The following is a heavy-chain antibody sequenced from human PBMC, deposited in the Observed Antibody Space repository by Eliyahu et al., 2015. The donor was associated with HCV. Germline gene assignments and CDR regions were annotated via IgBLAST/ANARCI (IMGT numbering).Heavy chain of an antibody. Sequence: QVLLQGSGPGLVKPSETLSLTXPVSGGSLIPSYWXWIRQPPGKGLEWIGYIFYSGSTSYNPSLKSRLTLSVDTSKNQFSLKLSSVTAADTAVFYCARGTSVDTLDIWGQGTMVTVSS. J-gene: IGHJ3*02. CDR3: ARGTSVDTLDI. V-gene: IGHV4-59*01. CDR2: IFYSGST. D-gene: IGHD3/OR15-3a*01. CDR1: GGSLIPSY.